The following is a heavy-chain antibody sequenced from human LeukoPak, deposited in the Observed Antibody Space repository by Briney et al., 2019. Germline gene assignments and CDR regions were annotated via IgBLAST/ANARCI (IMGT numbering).Heavy chain of an antibody. Sequence: GGSLRLSCAVSGFSFSTYWMGWVRQAPGKGLEWVANIKQDGSEEYYVDSVKGRFTISRDNAKNSLYLQMSSLRAEDTAVYYCARDRSPGSYWGKGTLVTVSS. CDR2: IKQDGSEE. J-gene: IGHJ4*02. D-gene: IGHD3-10*01. V-gene: IGHV3-7*03. CDR1: GFSFSTYW. CDR3: ARDRSPGSY.